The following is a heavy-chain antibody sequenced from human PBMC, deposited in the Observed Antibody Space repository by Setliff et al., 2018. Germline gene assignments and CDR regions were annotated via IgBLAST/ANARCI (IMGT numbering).Heavy chain of an antibody. V-gene: IGHV3-30*02. D-gene: IGHD2-15*01. J-gene: IGHJ3*02. CDR3: VCFSWRGCSGDTCYSGDDSFDM. CDR1: GFTFSTYG. CDR2: IWYDGSNK. Sequence: GGSLRLSCAASGFTFSTYGMHWVRQAPGKGLEWVAYIWYDGSNKYYVDSVTGRFTVSRDNSKDTLCLQMNSLRVEDSAIYYCVCFSWRGCSGDTCYSGDDSFDMWGQGTEVTVSS.